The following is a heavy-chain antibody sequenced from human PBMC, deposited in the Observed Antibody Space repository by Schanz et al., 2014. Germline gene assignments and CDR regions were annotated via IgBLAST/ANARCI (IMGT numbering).Heavy chain of an antibody. CDR2: IKQDESER. V-gene: IGHV3-7*01. CDR3: ARDKGGYYPFDY. J-gene: IGHJ4*02. D-gene: IGHD3-3*01. Sequence: EVQLVESGGGLVQPGGSLRLSCEASGFTFSTYWLTGVRQAPGKGLEWVADIKQDESERSYVDSVKGRFTISRDNAKNSLYLQMNSLRAEDTAVYYCARDKGGYYPFDYWGQGTLVTVSS. CDR1: GFTFSTYW.